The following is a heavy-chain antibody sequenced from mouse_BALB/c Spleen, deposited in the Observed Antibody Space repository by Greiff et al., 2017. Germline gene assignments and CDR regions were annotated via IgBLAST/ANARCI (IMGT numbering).Heavy chain of an antibody. J-gene: IGHJ4*01. Sequence: EVQLQQSGPGLAKPSQSLSLTCTVTGYSITSDYAWNWIRQFPGNKLEWMGYISYSGSTSYNPSLKSRISITRDTSKNQFFLQLNSVTTEDTATYYCAAYDYDEGHYAMDYWGQGTSVTVSS. CDR1: GYSITSDYA. CDR3: AAYDYDEGHYAMDY. CDR2: ISYSGST. D-gene: IGHD2-4*01. V-gene: IGHV3-2*02.